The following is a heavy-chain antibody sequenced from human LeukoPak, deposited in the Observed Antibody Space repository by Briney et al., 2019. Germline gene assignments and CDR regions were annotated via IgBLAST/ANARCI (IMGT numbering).Heavy chain of an antibody. CDR1: GFSFSTSP. D-gene: IGHD5-12*01. Sequence: GSLRLSCAAYGFSFSTSPMSWVRQPPGKGLEWVSAMNNGPGATFYRDSVRGRFTISRDDSKSTLYLQMNSLRAEDTGTYYCAKTHYDLLDVWGQGTTVTVSS. J-gene: IGHJ6*02. CDR2: MNNGPGAT. CDR3: AKTHYDLLDV. V-gene: IGHV3-23*01.